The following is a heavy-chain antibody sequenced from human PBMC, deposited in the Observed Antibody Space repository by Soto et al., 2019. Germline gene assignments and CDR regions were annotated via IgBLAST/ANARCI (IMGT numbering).Heavy chain of an antibody. Sequence: PSETLSLTCAVSGYSISSSNWWGWIRQPPGKGLEWIGYIYYSGSTNYNPSLKSRVTISVDTSKNQFSLKLSSVTAADTAVYYCARQQWLVLNAFDIWGQGTMVTVSS. CDR1: GYSISSSNW. CDR3: ARQQWLVLNAFDI. D-gene: IGHD6-19*01. J-gene: IGHJ3*02. V-gene: IGHV4-28*01. CDR2: IYYSGST.